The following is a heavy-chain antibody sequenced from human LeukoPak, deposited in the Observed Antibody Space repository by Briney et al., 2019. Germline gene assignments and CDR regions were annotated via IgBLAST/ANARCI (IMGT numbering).Heavy chain of an antibody. V-gene: IGHV1-2*02. CDR2: INPNSGGT. CDR3: ARGPPSRQNWFDP. Sequence: GASVKVSCKASGYTFTGYYMHWVRQAPGQGLEWMGWINPNSGGTNYAQKFQGRVTMTRDTSISTAYMELSRLRSDDTAVYYCARGPPSRQNWFDPWGQGTLVTVSS. J-gene: IGHJ5*02. CDR1: GYTFTGYY.